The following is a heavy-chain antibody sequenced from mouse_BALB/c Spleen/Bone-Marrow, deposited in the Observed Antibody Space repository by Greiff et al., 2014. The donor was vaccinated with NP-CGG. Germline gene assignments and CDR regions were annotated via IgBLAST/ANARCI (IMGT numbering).Heavy chain of an antibody. CDR3: ARNTQFAY. J-gene: IGHJ3*01. V-gene: IGHV14-3*02. D-gene: IGHD5-1-1*01. CDR1: GFNIKDTY. CDR2: IDPANGNT. Sequence: VQLQQSGAELVKPGASVKLSCTASGFNIKDTYMHWVKQRPEQGLEWIGRIDPANGNTKYDPKFQGKATVTADTSSNTAYLQLSSLTSEDTAVYYCARNTQFAYWGQGTLVTVSA.